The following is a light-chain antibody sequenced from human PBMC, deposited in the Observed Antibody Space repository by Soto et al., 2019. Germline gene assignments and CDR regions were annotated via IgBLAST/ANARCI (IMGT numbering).Light chain of an antibody. CDR1: SSDVGGYNY. CDR2: EVS. CDR3: SSYTSSSSYV. Sequence: QSVLTQPAHVSGSPGQSTTISCTGTSSDVGGYNYVSWYQQHPGKAPKLMIYEVSNRPSGVSNRFSGSKSGNTASLTISGLQAEDEADYYCSSYTSSSSYVFGTGTKVTVL. V-gene: IGLV2-14*01. J-gene: IGLJ1*01.